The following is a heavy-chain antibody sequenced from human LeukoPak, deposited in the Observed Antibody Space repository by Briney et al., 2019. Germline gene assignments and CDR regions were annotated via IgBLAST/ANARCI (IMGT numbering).Heavy chain of an antibody. Sequence: SETLSLTCTVSGGSVTSGTYDWNWNREPPGKALVWIRCIYSSGDPNYNASLKSRLSISLDTSKNQFSLNLHSETAADTAVYYCARQFAYWGQGTLVTVSS. CDR2: IYSSGDP. CDR1: GGSVTSGTYD. J-gene: IGHJ4*02. CDR3: ARQFAY. V-gene: IGHV4-61*01.